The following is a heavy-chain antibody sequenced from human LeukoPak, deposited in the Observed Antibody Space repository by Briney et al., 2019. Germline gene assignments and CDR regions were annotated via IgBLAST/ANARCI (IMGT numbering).Heavy chain of an antibody. J-gene: IGHJ4*02. CDR2: IYHSGST. V-gene: IGHV4-38-2*01. CDR3: ARRSGYSHGYDY. Sequence: SETLSLTCAVSGYSISSGYYWGWIRQPPGKGLEWIGSIYHSGSTYYNPSLKSRVTISVDTSKNQFSLKLSSVTAADTAVYYCARRSGYSHGYDYWGQGTLVTVSS. CDR1: GYSISSGYY. D-gene: IGHD5-18*01.